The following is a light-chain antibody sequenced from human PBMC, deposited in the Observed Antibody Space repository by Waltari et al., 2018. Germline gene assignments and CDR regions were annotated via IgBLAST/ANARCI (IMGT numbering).Light chain of an antibody. J-gene: IGLJ2*01. Sequence: QSALTQPASVSGSPGQSITISCTGTRSDVGGYHYISWYQQYSGKAPKLMIYDLRNRPSEFSNRFSGSKSGNTASLTISGLQAEDEADYYCSSYTTTTALVFGGGTKLTVL. CDR3: SSYTTTTALV. V-gene: IGLV2-14*01. CDR1: RSDVGGYHY. CDR2: DLR.